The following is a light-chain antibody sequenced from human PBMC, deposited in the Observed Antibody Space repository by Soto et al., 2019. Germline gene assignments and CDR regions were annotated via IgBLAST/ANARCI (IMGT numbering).Light chain of an antibody. J-gene: IGKJ1*01. V-gene: IGKV1-5*01. CDR2: DAS. CDR3: LQDYNYPRT. CDR1: QSISSW. Sequence: DIQMTQSPSTLSASVGDRVTITCRASQSISSWLAWYQQNPGKAPKLLIYDASSLESGVPSRFSGSGSGTDFTLTISSLQPEDFATYYCLQDYNYPRTFGQGTKVDI.